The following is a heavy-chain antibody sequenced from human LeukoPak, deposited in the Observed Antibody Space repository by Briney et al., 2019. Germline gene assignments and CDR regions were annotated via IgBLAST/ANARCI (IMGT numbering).Heavy chain of an antibody. Sequence: GGSLRLSCAASGFAFRSYAMNWVRQAPGKGLEWVSAISGSGSATYYADSVKGRFTISRDNSKNTLYLQMNSLRAEDTAVYYCAKDQYGEAFDIWGPGTMVTVSS. CDR3: AKDQYGEAFDI. V-gene: IGHV3-23*01. CDR2: ISGSGSAT. CDR1: GFAFRSYA. J-gene: IGHJ3*02. D-gene: IGHD4-17*01.